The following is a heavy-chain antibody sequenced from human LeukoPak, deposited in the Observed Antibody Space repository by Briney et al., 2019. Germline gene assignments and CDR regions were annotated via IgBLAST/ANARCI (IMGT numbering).Heavy chain of an antibody. V-gene: IGHV3-23*01. CDR2: ISNNGGYT. J-gene: IGHJ4*02. D-gene: IGHD1-26*01. CDR1: GFTFSSSA. CDR3: AKDPRTRVTGSYYVGDY. Sequence: GSLRLSCAASGFTFSSSAMSWVRQAPGKGLEWVSAISNNGGYTYYADSVQGRFTISRDNSKSTLCLQMNSLRAEDTAVYYCAKDPRTRVTGSYYVGDYWGQGTLVTVSS.